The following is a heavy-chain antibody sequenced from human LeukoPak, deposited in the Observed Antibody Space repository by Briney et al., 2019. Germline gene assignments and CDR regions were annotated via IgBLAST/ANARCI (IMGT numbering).Heavy chain of an antibody. D-gene: IGHD6-13*01. CDR2: IYYSGST. CDR3: ARIPQQLVHGGDY. V-gene: IGHV4-39*07. CDR1: GGSISSSSYY. Sequence: SETLSLTCTVSGGSISSSSYYWGWIRQPPGKGLEWIGSIYYSGSTYYNPSLKSRVTISVDTSKNQFSLKLSSVTAADTAVYYCARIPQQLVHGGDYWGQGTLVTVSS. J-gene: IGHJ4*02.